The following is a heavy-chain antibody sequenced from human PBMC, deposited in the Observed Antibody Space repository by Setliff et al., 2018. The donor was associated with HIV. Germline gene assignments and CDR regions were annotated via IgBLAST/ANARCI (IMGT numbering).Heavy chain of an antibody. J-gene: IGHJ4*02. D-gene: IGHD2-15*01. CDR1: GGSISSYY. CDR3: ASQYCSAGSCYSDY. V-gene: IGHV4-39*01. CDR2: IYYSGST. Sequence: PSETLSLTCTVSGGSISSYYWGWIRQPPGKGLEWIGGIYYSGSTYHNPSLKSRVTTSVDTSKNQFSLKLTSVTAADTAVYYCASQYCSAGSCYSDYWGQGTLVTVSS.